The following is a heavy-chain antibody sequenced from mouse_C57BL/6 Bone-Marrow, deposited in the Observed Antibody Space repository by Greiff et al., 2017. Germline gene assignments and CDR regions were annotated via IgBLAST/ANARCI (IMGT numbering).Heavy chain of an antibody. D-gene: IGHD2-3*01. CDR1: GFNIKDDY. Sequence: VQLQQSGAELVRPGASVKLSCTASGFNIKDDYIHWVKQRPEQGLEWIGWIDPEIGDTEYASKFPGKATITSDTSSNPAYLQLSSLTSEDTAVCYCSSFDGNYFDFWGQGTPLTVAS. V-gene: IGHV14-4*01. CDR3: SSFDGNYFDF. CDR2: IDPEIGDT. J-gene: IGHJ2*01.